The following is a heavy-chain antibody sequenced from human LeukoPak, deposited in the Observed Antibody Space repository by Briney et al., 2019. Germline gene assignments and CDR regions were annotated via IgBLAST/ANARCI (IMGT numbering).Heavy chain of an antibody. CDR3: ARYYGSGSYFVY. CDR2: IGSSSSTI. V-gene: IGHV3-48*04. J-gene: IGHJ4*02. Sequence: PGGSLRLSCAASGFTFSTYSMSWVRQAPGKGLEWVSYIGSSSSTIYYADSVKGRFTISRDNAKNSLYLQMNSLRAEDTAVYYCARYYGSGSYFVYWGQGTLVTVSS. CDR1: GFTFSTYS. D-gene: IGHD3-10*01.